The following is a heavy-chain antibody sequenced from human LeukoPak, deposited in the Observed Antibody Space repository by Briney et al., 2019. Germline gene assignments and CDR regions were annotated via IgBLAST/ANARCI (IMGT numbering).Heavy chain of an antibody. V-gene: IGHV1-46*01. Sequence: ASVKVSCKASGYTFTSYYMNLVRQAPGQGLEWMGMINPSGGSTSYAQKFQGRVTMTRDTSTSTVYMELSSLRSEDTAVYYCARGSINYNSGGYYDNPPLDYWGQGTLITVSS. CDR2: INPSGGST. CDR1: GYTFTSYY. D-gene: IGHD3-22*01. CDR3: ARGSINYNSGGYYDNPPLDY. J-gene: IGHJ4*02.